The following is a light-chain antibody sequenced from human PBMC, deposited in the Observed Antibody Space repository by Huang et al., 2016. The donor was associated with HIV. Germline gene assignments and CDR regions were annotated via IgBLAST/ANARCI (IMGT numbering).Light chain of an antibody. CDR3: QQYNDWPIT. V-gene: IGKV3-15*01. Sequence: EIVMTQSPATLSVSPGQRVTLSCRASQSVSRTLAWYQQKPGQAPRLLIYGASTRATGIPARFSGSGSGTEFTLTISSLQSEHFAVYYCQQYNDWPITFGPGTKVDAK. CDR2: GAS. J-gene: IGKJ3*01. CDR1: QSVSRT.